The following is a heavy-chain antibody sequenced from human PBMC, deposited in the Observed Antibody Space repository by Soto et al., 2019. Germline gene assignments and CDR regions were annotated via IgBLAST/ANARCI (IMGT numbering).Heavy chain of an antibody. D-gene: IGHD2-15*01. CDR3: ARDMVARRGMDV. V-gene: IGHV3-33*01. CDR1: GFTFSSYG. Sequence: RLSCSASGFTFSSYGMHWVRQAPGKGLEWVAVIWYDGSNKYYADSVKGRFTISRDNSKNTLYLQMNSLRAEDTAVYYCARDMVARRGMDVWGQGTTVTVSS. CDR2: IWYDGSNK. J-gene: IGHJ6*02.